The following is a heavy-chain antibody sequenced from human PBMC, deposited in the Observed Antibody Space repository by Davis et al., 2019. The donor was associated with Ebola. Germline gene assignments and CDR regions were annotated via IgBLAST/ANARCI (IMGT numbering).Heavy chain of an antibody. V-gene: IGHV3-21*04. CDR2: ISGSGNYI. D-gene: IGHD3-3*01. CDR1: GFTFSDYS. Sequence: GGSLRLSCAASGFTFSDYSFNWVRQAPGKGLEWVSSISGSGNYIYYADSVKGRFTMSRDNAKNSLYLQMNSLRAEDTAVYYCARDRGNYDFWSGYYYYYYYGMDVWGQGTTVTVSS. J-gene: IGHJ6*02. CDR3: ARDRGNYDFWSGYYYYYYYGMDV.